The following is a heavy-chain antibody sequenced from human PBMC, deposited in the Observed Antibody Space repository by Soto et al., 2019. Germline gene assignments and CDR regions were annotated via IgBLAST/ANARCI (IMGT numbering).Heavy chain of an antibody. J-gene: IGHJ4*02. Sequence: QVQLVQSGAEVKKPGASVKVSYKASGYTLTSYGISWVRQAPGQGLEWMGWINAYNANTNYAQKLQGRVTMTTDTSTSTAYMELRSLRSNDTAVYYCARDPVAGTYFDYWGQGTLVTVSS. CDR3: ARDPVAGTYFDY. CDR1: GYTLTSYG. CDR2: INAYNANT. D-gene: IGHD6-19*01. V-gene: IGHV1-18*01.